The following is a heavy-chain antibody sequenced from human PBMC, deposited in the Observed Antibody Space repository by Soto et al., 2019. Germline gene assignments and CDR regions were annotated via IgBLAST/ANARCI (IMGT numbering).Heavy chain of an antibody. J-gene: IGHJ6*02. Sequence: GGSLRLSCSASGFTLSTYPMHWVRQAPGKGLQYISAISNNGASTYFADSVKGRFTISKDNSKNTLYLQMTSLRTEDTAVYYCVKGMDSGSYYKGGDFYYFAMDVWGQGTTVTVSS. D-gene: IGHD3-10*01. CDR1: GFTLSTYP. CDR2: ISNNGAST. CDR3: VKGMDSGSYYKGGDFYYFAMDV. V-gene: IGHV3-64D*08.